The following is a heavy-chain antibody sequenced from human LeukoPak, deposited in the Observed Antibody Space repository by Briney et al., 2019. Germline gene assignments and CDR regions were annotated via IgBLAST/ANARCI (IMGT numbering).Heavy chain of an antibody. V-gene: IGHV4-39*01. CDR1: GGSISSSSYY. Sequence: SETLSPTCTVSGGSISSSSYYWGWIRQPPGKGLEWIGSIYYSGSTYYNPSLKSRVTISVDTSKNQFSLKLSSVTAADTAVYYCARQSVLMVYARDYWGQGTLVTVSS. D-gene: IGHD2-8*01. J-gene: IGHJ4*02. CDR3: ARQSVLMVYARDY. CDR2: IYYSGST.